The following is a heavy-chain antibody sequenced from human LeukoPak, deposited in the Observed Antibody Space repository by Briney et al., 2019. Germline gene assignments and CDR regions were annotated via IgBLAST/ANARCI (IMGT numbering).Heavy chain of an antibody. CDR2: MNPNSGNT. D-gene: IGHD6-6*01. V-gene: IGHV1-8*01. J-gene: IGHJ5*02. Sequence: GASVKVSCKASGYTFTSYDINWVRQATGQGLEWMGWMNPNSGNTGYAQKFQGRVTMTMNTSISTAYMELSSLRSEDTAVYYCARGRSSIAARRRLIRFDPWGQGTLVTVSS. CDR3: ARGRSSIAARRRLIRFDP. CDR1: GYTFTSYD.